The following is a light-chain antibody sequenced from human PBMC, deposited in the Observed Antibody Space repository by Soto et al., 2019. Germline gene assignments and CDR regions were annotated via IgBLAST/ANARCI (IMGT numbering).Light chain of an antibody. V-gene: IGKV3-15*01. J-gene: IGKJ5*01. CDR3: QQYNNWPI. CDR1: QSVSSSY. CDR2: GAS. Sequence: IVLTQSPGTLSLSPGERVTLSCRASQSVSSSYLTWYQQKPGQAPRLLIYGASTRATGIPARFSGSGSGTEFTLTISSLQSEDFAVYYCQQYNNWPIFGQGTRLEIK.